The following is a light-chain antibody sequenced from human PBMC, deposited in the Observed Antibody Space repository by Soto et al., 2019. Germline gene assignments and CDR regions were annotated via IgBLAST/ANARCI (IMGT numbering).Light chain of an antibody. J-gene: IGKJ2*01. V-gene: IGKV1-5*01. CDR3: QQYNSYSPGLYP. CDR1: QSISSW. Sequence: DIQMTQSPSTLSASVGDRVTITCRASQSISSWLAWYQQKPGKAPKLLIYDASSLESGVPSRFSGSGSGTEFTLTISSLQPDDFATYYCQQYNSYSPGLYPFGQGTKLEIK. CDR2: DAS.